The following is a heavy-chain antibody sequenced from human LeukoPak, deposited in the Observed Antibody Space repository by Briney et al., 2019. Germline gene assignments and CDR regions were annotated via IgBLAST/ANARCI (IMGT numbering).Heavy chain of an antibody. Sequence: GGSLRLSCTASGFTFSSYWMSGVCQSPGKGLEWVANIKQDGSEKYYVDSVKGRFTISRDNAKNSLYLQMNSLRAEDTAVYYCARVYTMIVVYDAFDIWGQGTMVTVSS. J-gene: IGHJ3*02. CDR1: GFTFSSYW. CDR3: ARVYTMIVVYDAFDI. D-gene: IGHD3-22*01. CDR2: IKQDGSEK. V-gene: IGHV3-7*01.